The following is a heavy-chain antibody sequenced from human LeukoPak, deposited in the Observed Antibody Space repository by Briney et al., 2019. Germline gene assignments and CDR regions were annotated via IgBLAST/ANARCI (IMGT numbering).Heavy chain of an antibody. CDR3: ARGNWEVITPDY. V-gene: IGHV4-59*01. Sequence: SGTLSLTCTVSGGSISTYYWSWIRQPPGKGLEWIGYIYYSGSTNYNPPLKSRVTISIDTSKNQFSLKLSSVTAADTAVYYCARGNWEVITPDYWGQGTLVTVSS. CDR2: IYYSGST. J-gene: IGHJ4*02. CDR1: GGSISTYY. D-gene: IGHD3-22*01.